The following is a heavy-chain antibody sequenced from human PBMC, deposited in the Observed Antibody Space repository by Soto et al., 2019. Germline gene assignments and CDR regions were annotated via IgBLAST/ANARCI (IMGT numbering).Heavy chain of an antibody. V-gene: IGHV3-53*04. J-gene: IGHJ4*02. Sequence: EVQLVESGGGLVQPGGSLRLSCAASGFTVSSNYMSWVRQAPGQGLEWVSVIYIGGSTYYADSVKGRFTISRHNSKNTLYLQMNSRRDEDTAVYYCASQTVAGSDALDYWGQGTLVTVSS. D-gene: IGHD6-19*01. CDR2: IYIGGST. CDR1: GFTVSSNY. CDR3: ASQTVAGSDALDY.